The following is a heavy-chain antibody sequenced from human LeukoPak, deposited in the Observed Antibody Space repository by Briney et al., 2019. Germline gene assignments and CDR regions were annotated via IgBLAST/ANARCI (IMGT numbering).Heavy chain of an antibody. CDR1: GYTFTGFY. CDR3: ARDPYCSTTSCYSGYNWFDP. J-gene: IGHJ5*02. D-gene: IGHD2-2*02. CDR2: INPNSGGT. Sequence: ASVKASCKASGYTFTGFYMHWVRRPPGQGLERMGWINPNSGGTNYPQKFQGRVIMTRDTSISTDYMERSSLRSDDTAVYYCARDPYCSTTSCYSGYNWFDPWGQGTLVTVSS. V-gene: IGHV1-2*02.